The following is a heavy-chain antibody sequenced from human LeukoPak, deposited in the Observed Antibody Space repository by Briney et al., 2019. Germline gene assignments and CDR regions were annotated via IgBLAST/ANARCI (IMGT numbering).Heavy chain of an antibody. Sequence: TPGGSLRLSCAASGFTFSSYSMNWVRQAPGKGLEWVSSISSSSSYIYYADSVKGRFTVSRDNAKNSLYLQMNSLRAEDTAVYYCARAANTAMDHYFDYWGQGTLVTVSS. CDR3: ARAANTAMDHYFDY. CDR1: GFTFSSYS. D-gene: IGHD5-18*01. J-gene: IGHJ4*02. V-gene: IGHV3-21*01. CDR2: ISSSSSYI.